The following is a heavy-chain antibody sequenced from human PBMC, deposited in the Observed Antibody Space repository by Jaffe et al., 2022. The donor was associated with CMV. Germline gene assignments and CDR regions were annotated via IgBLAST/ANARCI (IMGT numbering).Heavy chain of an antibody. D-gene: IGHD3-10*01. CDR3: TTDVITMVRGVKDYYYGMDV. J-gene: IGHJ6*02. Sequence: EVQLVESGGGLVKPGGSLRLSCAASGFTFSNAWMSWVRQAPGKGLEWVGRIKSKTDGGTTDYAAPVKGRFTISRDDSKNTLYLQMNSLKTEDTAVYYCTTDVITMVRGVKDYYYGMDVWGQGTTVTVSS. CDR2: IKSKTDGGTT. V-gene: IGHV3-15*01. CDR1: GFTFSNAW.